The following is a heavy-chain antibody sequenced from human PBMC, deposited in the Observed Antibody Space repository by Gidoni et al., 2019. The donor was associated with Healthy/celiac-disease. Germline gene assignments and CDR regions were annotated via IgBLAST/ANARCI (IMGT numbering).Heavy chain of an antibody. V-gene: IGHV3-15*01. D-gene: IGHD5-18*01. Sequence: EVQLVESGGGLVKPGGSLRLSCAASGFTFSNAWMSWVRQAPGKGLEWVGRIKSKTDGGTTDYAAPVKGRFTISRDDSKNTLYLQMNSLKTEDTAVYYCTTDGIRGYSYEAPDYWGQGTLVTVSS. J-gene: IGHJ4*02. CDR3: TTDGIRGYSYEAPDY. CDR2: IKSKTDGGTT. CDR1: GFTFSNAW.